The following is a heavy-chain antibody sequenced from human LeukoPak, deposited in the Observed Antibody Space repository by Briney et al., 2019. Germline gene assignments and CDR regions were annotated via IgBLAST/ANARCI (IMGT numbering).Heavy chain of an antibody. V-gene: IGHV3-30*02. J-gene: IGHJ4*02. D-gene: IGHD3-10*01. Sequence: GGSLRLSCAASGFTFSSYGMHWVRQAPGKGLEWVEFIRYGGSNKYYADSVKGRFTISRDNSKNTLYLQMNSLRAEDTAVYYCAKDPGYYGSGSYFTCFDYWGQGTLVTVSS. CDR1: GFTFSSYG. CDR3: AKDPGYYGSGSYFTCFDY. CDR2: IRYGGSNK.